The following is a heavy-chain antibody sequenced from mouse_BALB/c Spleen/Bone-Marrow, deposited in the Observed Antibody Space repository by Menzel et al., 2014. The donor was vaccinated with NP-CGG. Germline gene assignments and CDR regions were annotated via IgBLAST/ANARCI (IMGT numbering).Heavy chain of an antibody. CDR1: GFNIKDTY. CDR2: IDPANGNT. V-gene: IGHV14-3*02. D-gene: IGHD1-1*01. CDR3: ANYYYGSSLFAY. J-gene: IGHJ3*01. Sequence: VQLQQFGAELVKPGASVKLSCTASGFNIKDTYMHWVKQRPEQGLEWIGRIDPANGNTKYDPKFQGKATITTDTSSNTAYLQLSSLTSGDTAVYYCANYYYGSSLFAYWGQGTLVTVSA.